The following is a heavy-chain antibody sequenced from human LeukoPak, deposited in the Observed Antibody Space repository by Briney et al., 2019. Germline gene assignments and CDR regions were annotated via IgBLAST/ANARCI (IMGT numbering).Heavy chain of an antibody. Sequence: GGSLRLSCAGSGFTFSNYAMTWVRQAPGKGLEWVSVIGASGGTTYYADSVKGRFTISRDNSKGTLYLQMNSLRAEDTALYYCAKEGIVVREYYFDYWGQGTLVTVSS. V-gene: IGHV3-23*01. CDR1: GFTFSNYA. CDR2: IGASGGTT. J-gene: IGHJ4*02. CDR3: AKEGIVVREYYFDY. D-gene: IGHD2-2*01.